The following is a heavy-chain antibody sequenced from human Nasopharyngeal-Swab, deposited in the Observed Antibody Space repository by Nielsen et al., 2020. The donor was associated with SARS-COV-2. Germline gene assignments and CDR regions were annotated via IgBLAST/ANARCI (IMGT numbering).Heavy chain of an antibody. CDR2: IYYSGST. D-gene: IGHD6-19*01. CDR1: GGSFSGYY. V-gene: IGHV4-34*01. J-gene: IGHJ4*02. Sequence: SETLSLTCAVYGGSFSGYYWSWIRQPPGKGLEWIGSIYYSGSTYYNPSLKSRVTISADTSKNQFSLKLSSVTAADTAVYYCARHLSWWLVTSYYFDYWGQGTLVTVSS. CDR3: ARHLSWWLVTSYYFDY.